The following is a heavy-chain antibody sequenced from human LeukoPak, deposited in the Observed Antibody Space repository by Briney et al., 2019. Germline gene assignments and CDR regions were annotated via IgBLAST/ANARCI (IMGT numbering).Heavy chain of an antibody. J-gene: IGHJ4*02. D-gene: IGHD3-3*01. V-gene: IGHV3-30*02. CDR3: AKEYDFWSGYPAH. Sequence: AGGSLRLSCAASGFTFSSYGMHWVRQAPGKGLEWVAFIRYDGSNKYYADSVKGRSTISRDNSKNTLYLQMNSLRAEDTAVYYCAKEYDFWSGYPAHWGQGTLVTVSS. CDR1: GFTFSSYG. CDR2: IRYDGSNK.